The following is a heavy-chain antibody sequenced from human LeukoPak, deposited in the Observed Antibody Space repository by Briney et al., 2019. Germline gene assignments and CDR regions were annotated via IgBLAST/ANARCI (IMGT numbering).Heavy chain of an antibody. CDR1: GYTFTSYG. CDR2: ISAYNGNT. Sequence: ASVKVSCKASGYTFTSYGISWVRQAPGQGLEWMGWISAYNGNTNYAQKLQGRVTMTTDTSISTAYMELSSLRSEDTAVYYCARGVSRRSGYTLGYWGQGTLVTVSP. CDR3: ARGVSRRSGYTLGY. V-gene: IGHV1-18*01. D-gene: IGHD3-3*01. J-gene: IGHJ4*02.